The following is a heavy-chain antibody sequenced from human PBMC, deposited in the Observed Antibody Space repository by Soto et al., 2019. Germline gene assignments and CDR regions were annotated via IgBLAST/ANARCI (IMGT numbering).Heavy chain of an antibody. CDR2: IYYSGST. CDR1: GGSISSYY. Sequence: PSETLSLTCTVSGGSISSYYWSWIRQPPGKGLEWIGYIYYSGSTNYNPSLKSRVTISVDTSKNQFSLKLSSVTAADTAVYYCARGRAAAVKYFQHWGQGTLVTVSS. V-gene: IGHV4-59*12. CDR3: ARGRAAAVKYFQH. D-gene: IGHD6-13*01. J-gene: IGHJ1*01.